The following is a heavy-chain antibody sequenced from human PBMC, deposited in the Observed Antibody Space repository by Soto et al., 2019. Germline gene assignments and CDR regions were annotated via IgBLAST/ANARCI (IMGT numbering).Heavy chain of an antibody. D-gene: IGHD4-4*01. CDR1: GFTFSSCA. CDR2: ISSSVGTT. CDR3: ARDYSYDCDY. J-gene: IGHJ4*02. Sequence: EVQLLESGGGLVQPGGSLRLSCAVSGFTFSSCAMSWVRQAPGKGLEWVSVISSSVGTTYYADSVKGRFTISRDNSKNTLYLQMNSLRAEDTAVYYCARDYSYDCDYWGQGTLVTVSS. V-gene: IGHV3-23*01.